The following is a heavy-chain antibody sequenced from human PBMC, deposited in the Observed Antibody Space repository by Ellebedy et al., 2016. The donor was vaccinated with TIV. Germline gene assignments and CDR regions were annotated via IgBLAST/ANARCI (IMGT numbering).Heavy chain of an antibody. CDR1: GFSIFAYA. CDR2: IGTGA. V-gene: IGHV3-23*01. CDR3: AKDRVSGNGVLDPFDV. J-gene: IGHJ3*01. D-gene: IGHD2-8*01. Sequence: GGSLRLXXKASGFSIFAYAMNWVRQAPGKGLEWVSHIGTGAHHADSVKGRFTISRDNFKNTLYLEMNSLTVEDTAVYYCAKDRVSGNGVLDPFDVWGQGTLVTVSS.